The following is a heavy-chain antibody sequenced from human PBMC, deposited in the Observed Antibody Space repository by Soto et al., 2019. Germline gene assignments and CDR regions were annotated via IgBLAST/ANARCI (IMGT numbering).Heavy chain of an antibody. CDR1: GDSVSSNSAA. D-gene: IGHD3-10*02. CDR2: TYYRSKWYN. Sequence: SQTLSLTGAISGDSVSSNSAAWNWIRQSPSRGLEWLGRTYYRSKWYNDYAVSVKSRITINPDTSKNQFSLQLNSVTPEDTAVYYCARESCSGSYYYSYGTDVWGQGTTVTVSS. CDR3: ARESCSGSYYYSYGTDV. V-gene: IGHV6-1*01. J-gene: IGHJ6*02.